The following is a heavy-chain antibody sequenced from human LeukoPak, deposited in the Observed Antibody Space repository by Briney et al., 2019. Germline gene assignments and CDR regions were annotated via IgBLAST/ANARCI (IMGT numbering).Heavy chain of an antibody. CDR1: GLTFSDYY. V-gene: IGHV3-11*04. Sequence: GGSLRLSCAASGLTFSDYYMSWIRQAPGKGLEWVSYISSSGSTIYYADSVKGRFTISRDNAKNSLYLQMNSLRAEDTAVYYCARAYERLPLDYWGQGTLVTVSS. D-gene: IGHD6-25*01. J-gene: IGHJ4*02. CDR2: ISSSGSTI. CDR3: ARAYERLPLDY.